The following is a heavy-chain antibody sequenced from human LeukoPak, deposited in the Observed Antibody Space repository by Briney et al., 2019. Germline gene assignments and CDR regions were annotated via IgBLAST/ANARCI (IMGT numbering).Heavy chain of an antibody. V-gene: IGHV3-30*03. CDR1: GFTFSSYG. D-gene: IGHD6-13*01. CDR3: TRPGIAAAPTDY. CDR2: ISYDGNTK. J-gene: IGHJ4*02. Sequence: PGGSLRLSCAASGFTFSSYGMHWVRQAPGKGLEWVAVISYDGNTKYYADSVKGRFTISRDNSKNTLYLQMNSLKTEDTAVYYCTRPGIAAAPTDYWGQGTLVTVSS.